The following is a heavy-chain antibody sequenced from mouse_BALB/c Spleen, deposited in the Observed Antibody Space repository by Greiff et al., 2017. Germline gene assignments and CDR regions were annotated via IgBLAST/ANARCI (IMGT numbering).Heavy chain of an antibody. D-gene: IGHD3-3*01. Sequence: VQLQESGPGLVAPSQSLSITCTVSGFSLTSYGVHWVRQPPGKGLAWLGVIWAGGSTNYNSALMSRLSISKDNSKSQVFLKMNSLQTDDTAMYYCARDRDPYWYFDVWGAGTTVTVSS. CDR2: IWAGGST. V-gene: IGHV2-9*02. CDR3: ARDRDPYWYFDV. CDR1: GFSLTSYG. J-gene: IGHJ1*01.